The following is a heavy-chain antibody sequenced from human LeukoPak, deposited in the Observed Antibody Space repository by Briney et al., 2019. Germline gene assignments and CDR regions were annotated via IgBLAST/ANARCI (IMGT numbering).Heavy chain of an antibody. D-gene: IGHD6-19*01. Sequence: PGGSLRLSCAASGFTFSTYGMNWVRQAPGKGLEWVSGIGGSGTRTYYADSVKGRFTISRDNAKNSLYLQMNSLRAEDTAVYYCARDHSSGWSYYMDVWGKGTTVTVSS. CDR2: IGGSGTRT. V-gene: IGHV3-21*01. CDR1: GFTFSTYG. CDR3: ARDHSSGWSYYMDV. J-gene: IGHJ6*03.